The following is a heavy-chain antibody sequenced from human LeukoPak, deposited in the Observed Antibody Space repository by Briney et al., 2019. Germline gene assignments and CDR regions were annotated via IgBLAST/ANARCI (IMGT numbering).Heavy chain of an antibody. J-gene: IGHJ6*02. CDR1: DGSISNYY. V-gene: IGHV4-59*01. CDR2: IQYSGST. CDR3: ARDSGLGYCSTTSCSYGLDV. Sequence: SETVSLTCSVSDGSISNYYWTWIRQPPGKGLEWIGNIQYSGSTNFNPSLKSRVTVSVDTSKNQVSLKLRSVTAADTAVYYCARDSGLGYCSTTSCSYGLDVWGQATTVFVS. D-gene: IGHD2-2*01.